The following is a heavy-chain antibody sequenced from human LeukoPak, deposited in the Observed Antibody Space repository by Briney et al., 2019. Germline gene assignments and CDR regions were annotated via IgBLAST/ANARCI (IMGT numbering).Heavy chain of an antibody. V-gene: IGHV3-48*03. D-gene: IGHD2-15*01. Sequence: PGGSLRLSCAASGFTFSSYEMNWVRQAPGKGLEWVSYISSSGSTIYYADSVKGRFTISRDNAKNSLYLQMNSLRAEDTAVYYCARAEGLVVVAATIDYWGQGTLVTVSS. CDR2: ISSSGSTI. CDR1: GFTFSSYE. J-gene: IGHJ4*02. CDR3: ARAEGLVVVAATIDY.